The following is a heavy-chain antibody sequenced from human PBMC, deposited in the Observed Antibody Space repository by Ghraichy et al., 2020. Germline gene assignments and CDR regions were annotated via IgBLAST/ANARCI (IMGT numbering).Heavy chain of an antibody. CDR2: IYYSGST. J-gene: IGHJ6*02. V-gene: IGHV4-39*01. CDR1: GGSISSSSYY. D-gene: IGHD2-8*01. Sequence: SQTLSLTCTVSGGSISSSSYYWGWIRQPPGKGLEWIGSIYYSGSTYYNPSLKSRVTISVDTSKNQFSLKLSSVTAADTAVYYCARRGTLGYCTNGVCFPSGMDVWGQGTTASIS. CDR3: ARRGTLGYCTNGVCFPSGMDV.